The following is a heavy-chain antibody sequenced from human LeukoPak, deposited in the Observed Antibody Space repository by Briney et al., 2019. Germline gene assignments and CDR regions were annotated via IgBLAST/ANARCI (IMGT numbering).Heavy chain of an antibody. Sequence: ASVKVSCKVSGYTLTELSIHWVRQAPGKGLEWMGGFDPEYGETVYAQKFQGRVTMTEDTSTDTTYMDLSSLKSEDTAVYYCATFKRGGSGNIRPYNWLDPWGQGTLVTVSS. CDR1: GYTLTELS. CDR3: ATFKRGGSGNIRPYNWLDP. J-gene: IGHJ5*02. CDR2: FDPEYGET. V-gene: IGHV1-24*01. D-gene: IGHD3-10*01.